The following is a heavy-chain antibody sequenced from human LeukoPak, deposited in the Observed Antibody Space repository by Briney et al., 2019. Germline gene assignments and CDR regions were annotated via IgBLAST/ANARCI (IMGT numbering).Heavy chain of an antibody. CDR2: IYTSGST. CDR1: GGSISSGSYY. J-gene: IGHJ4*02. Sequence: PSETLSLTCTVSGGSISSGSYYWSWIRQPAGKGLEWIWRIYTSGSTNYNPSLKSRVTISVDTSKNQFSLKLSSVTAADTAVYYCASTSAYYYDSSGYYYHFDYWGQGTLVTVSS. CDR3: ASTSAYYYDSSGYYYHFDY. D-gene: IGHD3-22*01. V-gene: IGHV4-61*02.